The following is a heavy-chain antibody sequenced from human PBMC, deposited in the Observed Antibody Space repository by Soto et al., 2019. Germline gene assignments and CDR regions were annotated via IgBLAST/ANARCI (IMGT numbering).Heavy chain of an antibody. V-gene: IGHV3-21*01. J-gene: IGHJ4*02. CDR3: ARDQDCSSTSCYLFDY. CDR1: GFTFSSYS. CDR2: ISSSSSYI. Sequence: GGSLRLSCAASGFTFSSYSMNWVRQAPGKGLEWVSSISSSSSYIYYADSVKGRFTISRDNAKNSLYLQMNSLRAEDTAVYYCARDQDCSSTSCYLFDYWGQGTLVTVSS. D-gene: IGHD2-2*01.